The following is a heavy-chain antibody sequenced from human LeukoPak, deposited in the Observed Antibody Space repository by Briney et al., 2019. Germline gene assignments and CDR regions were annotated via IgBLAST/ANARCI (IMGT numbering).Heavy chain of an antibody. CDR2: IRYDGTNK. CDR3: AKVRFGVTARYHFDF. J-gene: IGHJ4*02. Sequence: GGSLRLSCAASGFTFSSYGMHWVRQAPGKGLEWVAFIRYDGTNKYYADSVKGRVTISRDNSKNTLYLQMNSLRAEDTAVYYCAKVRFGVTARYHFDFWGQGTLVTVSS. V-gene: IGHV3-30*02. CDR1: GFTFSSYG. D-gene: IGHD3-10*01.